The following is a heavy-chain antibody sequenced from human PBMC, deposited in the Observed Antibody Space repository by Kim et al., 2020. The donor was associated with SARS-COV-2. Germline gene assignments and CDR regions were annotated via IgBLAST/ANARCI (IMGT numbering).Heavy chain of an antibody. V-gene: IGHV1-2*02. CDR2: T. Sequence: TKYAERFQGRVTMPRDTSLSTVYMELSRLNSDDTAVYYCARGANTLSAFDLWGQGTMVTVSS. CDR3: ARGANTLSAFDL. J-gene: IGHJ3*01.